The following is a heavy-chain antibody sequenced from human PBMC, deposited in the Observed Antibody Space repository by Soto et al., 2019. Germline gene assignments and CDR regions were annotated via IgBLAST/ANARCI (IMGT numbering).Heavy chain of an antibody. J-gene: IGHJ4*02. V-gene: IGHV1-3*05. CDR3: ARDDVMGAAN. CDR1: GYTFTKYA. D-gene: IGHD1-26*01. CDR2: INAGNGNT. Sequence: QVQLVQSGAEEKKPGASVKVSCKASGYTFTKYALHWVRQAPGQRLEWMGWINAGNGNTKYSQNFQGRITITRDTSESTAYMELSSLRSEDTAVYYCARDDVMGAANWGQGTLVTVSS.